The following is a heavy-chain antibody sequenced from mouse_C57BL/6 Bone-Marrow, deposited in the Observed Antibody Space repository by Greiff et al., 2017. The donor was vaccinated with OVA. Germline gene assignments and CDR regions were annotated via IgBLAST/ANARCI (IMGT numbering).Heavy chain of an antibody. Sequence: EVQLKESGPELVKPGASVKISCKASGYSFTGYYMNWVKQSPEKSLEWIGEINPSTGGTTYNQKFKAKATLTVDKSSSTAYMQLKSLTSEDSAVYYCARPVVARAMDYWGQGTSVTVSS. D-gene: IGHD1-1*01. CDR3: ARPVVARAMDY. CDR2: INPSTGGT. J-gene: IGHJ4*01. CDR1: GYSFTGYY. V-gene: IGHV1-42*01.